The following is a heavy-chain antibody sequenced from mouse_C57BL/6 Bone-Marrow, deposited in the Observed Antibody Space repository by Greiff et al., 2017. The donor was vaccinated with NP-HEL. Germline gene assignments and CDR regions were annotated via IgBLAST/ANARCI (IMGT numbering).Heavy chain of an antibody. J-gene: IGHJ4*01. CDR2: INPYNGGT. CDR3: ARGWLLPYYYAMDY. D-gene: IGHD2-3*01. CDR1: GYTFTDYY. V-gene: IGHV1-19*01. Sequence: EVKLMESGPVLVKPGASVKMSCKASGYTFTDYYMNWVKQSHGKSLEWIGVINPYNGGTSYNQKFKGKATLTVDKSSSTAYLELHSLTSDDSSVYYCARGWLLPYYYAMDYWGQGTSVTVSS.